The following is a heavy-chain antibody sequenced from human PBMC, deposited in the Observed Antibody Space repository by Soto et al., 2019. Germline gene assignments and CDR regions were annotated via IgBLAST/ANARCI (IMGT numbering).Heavy chain of an antibody. D-gene: IGHD5-12*01. J-gene: IGHJ6*02. CDR1: GFTFSSYS. V-gene: IGHV3-48*02. CDR2: ISSSSSTI. Sequence: GGSLRLSCAASGFTFSSYSMNWVRQAPGKGLDWVSYISSSSSTIYYADSVKGRFTISRDNAKNSLYLQMNSLRDEDTAVYYCAREDGYNDGYYYYYYGMDVWGQGTTVTVSS. CDR3: AREDGYNDGYYYYYYGMDV.